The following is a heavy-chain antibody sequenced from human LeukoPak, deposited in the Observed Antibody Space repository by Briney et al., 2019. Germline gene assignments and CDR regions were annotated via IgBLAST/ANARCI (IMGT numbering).Heavy chain of an antibody. CDR1: GFTFSSYA. CDR2: ISGSGGST. J-gene: IGHJ4*02. V-gene: IGHV3-23*01. CDR3: AKDRLAARCFDY. D-gene: IGHD5-18*01. Sequence: PGGSLRLSCAASGFTFSSYAVSWVRQAPGKGLEWVSAISGSGGSTYYADSVKGRFTISRDNSKNTLYLQMNSLRAEDTAVYYCAKDRLAARCFDYWGQGTLVTVSS.